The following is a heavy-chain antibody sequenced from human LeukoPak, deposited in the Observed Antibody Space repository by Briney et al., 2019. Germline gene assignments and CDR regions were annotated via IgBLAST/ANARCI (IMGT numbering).Heavy chain of an antibody. D-gene: IGHD3-3*01. J-gene: IGHJ4*02. V-gene: IGHV4-30-2*01. CDR2: IYHSGIT. CDR1: GGSIGSGGYS. Sequence: PSEALSLTCAVSGGSIGSGGYSWSWLRQPPGKGLEWIGYIYHSGITYNPSLKGRVTISEDRSKNQFSLRLTSMTAADTAVYYCARVKHSSGYYTQERNFDYWGQGTLVTVSS. CDR3: ARVKHSSGYYTQERNFDY.